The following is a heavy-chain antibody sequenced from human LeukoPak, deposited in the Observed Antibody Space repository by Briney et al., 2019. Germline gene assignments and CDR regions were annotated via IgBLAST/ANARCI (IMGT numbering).Heavy chain of an antibody. CDR3: AKEGVYNSGAYYFDY. CDR1: GFTFNSYW. Sequence: GGSLRLSCAASGFTFNSYWMSWVRQPPGKGLEWVANIKQDGSEEYYVDSVKGRFTISRDNSKNTLYLQMNSLRAEDTAVYYCAKEGVYNSGAYYFDYWGQGTLVTVSS. J-gene: IGHJ4*02. CDR2: IKQDGSEE. D-gene: IGHD6-19*01. V-gene: IGHV3-7*03.